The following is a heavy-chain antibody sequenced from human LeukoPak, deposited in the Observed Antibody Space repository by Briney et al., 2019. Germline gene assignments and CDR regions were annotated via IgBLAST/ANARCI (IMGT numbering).Heavy chain of an antibody. D-gene: IGHD6-13*01. CDR2: ISYDGSNK. CDR1: GFTFSSYA. Sequence: GGSLRLSCAASGFTFSSYAMHWVRQAPGKGLEWVAVISYDGSNKYYADSVKGRFTISRDNPKNTLYLQMNSLRAEDTAVYYCARDRTGYSSYWYFDLWGRGTLVTVSS. J-gene: IGHJ2*01. CDR3: ARDRTGYSSYWYFDL. V-gene: IGHV3-30*04.